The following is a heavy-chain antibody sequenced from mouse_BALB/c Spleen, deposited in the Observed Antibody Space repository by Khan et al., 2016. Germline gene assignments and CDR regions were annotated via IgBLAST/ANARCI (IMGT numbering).Heavy chain of an antibody. CDR2: ISNGGGST. V-gene: IGHV5-12-2*01. Sequence: EVELVESGGGLVQPGGSLKLSCAASGFTFSSYTMSWVRQTPAKRLEWVAYISNGGGSTYYPDTVKGRFTISRDNAKNTLYLQMSSLKSEDTAMYYCARHYYGSSYYFDYWGQGTTLTVSS. CDR1: GFTFSSYT. J-gene: IGHJ2*01. D-gene: IGHD1-1*01. CDR3: ARHYYGSSYYFDY.